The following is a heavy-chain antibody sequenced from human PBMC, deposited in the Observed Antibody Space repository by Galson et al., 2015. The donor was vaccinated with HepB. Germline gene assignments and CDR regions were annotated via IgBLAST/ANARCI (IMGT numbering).Heavy chain of an antibody. CDR3: ALSSQRGMYSSSWYYGMDV. D-gene: IGHD6-13*01. Sequence: PALVKPTQTLTLTCTFSGFSLSTSGMRVSWIRQPPGKALEWLARIDWDVDKFYSTSLKTRLTISKDTSKNQVVLTMTNMDPVDTATYYCALSSQRGMYSSSWYYGMDVWGQGTTVTVSS. CDR2: IDWDVDK. CDR1: GFSLSTSGMR. V-gene: IGHV2-70*04. J-gene: IGHJ6*02.